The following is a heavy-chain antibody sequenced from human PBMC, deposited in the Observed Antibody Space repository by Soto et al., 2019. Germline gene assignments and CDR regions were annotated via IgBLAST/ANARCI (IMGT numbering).Heavy chain of an antibody. CDR3: ARGRVDARAPAYYFDY. D-gene: IGHD2-15*01. CDR1: GGTFSSYA. V-gene: IGHV1-69*13. J-gene: IGHJ4*02. Sequence: GASVKVSCKASGGTFSSYAISWVRQAPGQGLEWMGGIIPIFGTANYAQKFQGRVTITADESTSTAYMELSSLRSEDTAVYYCARGRVDARAPAYYFDYWGQGTLVTVSS. CDR2: IIPIFGTA.